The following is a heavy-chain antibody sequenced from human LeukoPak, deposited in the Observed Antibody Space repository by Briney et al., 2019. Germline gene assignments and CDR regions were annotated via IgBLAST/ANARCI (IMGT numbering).Heavy chain of an antibody. Sequence: GGCLRLSCAASGFTFSSYWMSWVRQAPGKGLEWVANIKQDGSEKYYVGSVKGRFTISRDNAKNSPYLQMNSLRAEDTAVYYCARTYYDFWSGYLGTFDIWGQGTMVTVSS. CDR1: GFTFSSYW. J-gene: IGHJ3*02. CDR2: IKQDGSEK. D-gene: IGHD3-3*01. V-gene: IGHV3-7*03. CDR3: ARTYYDFWSGYLGTFDI.